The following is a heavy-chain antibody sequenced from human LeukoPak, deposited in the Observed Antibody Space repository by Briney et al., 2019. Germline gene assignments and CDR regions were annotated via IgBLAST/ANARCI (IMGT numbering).Heavy chain of an antibody. J-gene: IGHJ4*02. CDR1: GGTFSSYA. Sequence: AASVKVSCKASGGTFSSYAISWVRQAPGQGLEWMGWNNPGKGDTKYSLKFQGSVTITRDTSATTAYMELSSLKSEDTAVYCARESHPDLIYFDYWGQGTRVTVSS. CDR2: NNPGKGDT. CDR3: ARESHPDLIYFDY. V-gene: IGHV1-3*01. D-gene: IGHD3-3*01.